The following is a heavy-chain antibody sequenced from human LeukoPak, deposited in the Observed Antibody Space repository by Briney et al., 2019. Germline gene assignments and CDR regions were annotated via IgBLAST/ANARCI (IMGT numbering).Heavy chain of an antibody. D-gene: IGHD3-16*01. CDR1: GFTFRNYW. J-gene: IGHJ5*02. CDR2: IKQDGSEK. Sequence: GGSLRLSCAASGFTFRNYWMGWVRQAPGKGLEWVANIKQDGSEKYYVDSVKGRFTISRDNAKNSLYLQMNSLRAEDTAVYYCARVAMITSRFDPWGQGTLVTVSS. CDR3: ARVAMITSRFDP. V-gene: IGHV3-7*01.